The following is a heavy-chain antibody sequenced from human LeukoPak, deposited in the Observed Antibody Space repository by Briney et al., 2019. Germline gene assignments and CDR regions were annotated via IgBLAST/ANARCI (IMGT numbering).Heavy chain of an antibody. V-gene: IGHV3-30*02. D-gene: IGHD3-10*01. Sequence: GGSLRLSCAASGFPFSNYGMHWVRQAPGKGLEWVAFIRYDGSDKYYADSVEGRFTISRDDAENSLYLQMNSLRAEDTAVYYCAVYASGNPDGFHVWGQGTMVTVSS. CDR3: AVYASGNPDGFHV. CDR2: IRYDGSDK. J-gene: IGHJ3*01. CDR1: GFPFSNYG.